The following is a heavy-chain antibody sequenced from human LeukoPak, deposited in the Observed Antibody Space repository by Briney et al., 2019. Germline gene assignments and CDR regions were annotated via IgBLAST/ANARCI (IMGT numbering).Heavy chain of an antibody. CDR3: AKDNTFYGMDV. CDR2: ISYDGSNK. D-gene: IGHD5-18*01. J-gene: IGHJ6*02. V-gene: IGHV3-30*04. Sequence: GGSLRLSCAASGFTFSSYAVHWVRQAPGKGLEWVAVISYDGSNKYYADSVKGRFTISRDNSKNTLYLQMNSLRAEDTAVYYCAKDNTFYGMDVWGQGTTVTVSS. CDR1: GFTFSSYA.